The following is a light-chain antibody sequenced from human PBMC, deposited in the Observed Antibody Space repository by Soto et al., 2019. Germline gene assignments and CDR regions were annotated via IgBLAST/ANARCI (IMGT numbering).Light chain of an antibody. J-gene: IGKJ2*01. CDR2: AAS. Sequence: DIQMNQSPSSLSASVGDRVTITCRASQSISSYLNWYQQKPGKDPKLLIYAASSLQSGVPSRFSGSGSGTDFPLTISSLQPEYFATYYCQQSYSTPPTFGQGTKLEIK. CDR3: QQSYSTPPT. V-gene: IGKV1-39*01. CDR1: QSISSY.